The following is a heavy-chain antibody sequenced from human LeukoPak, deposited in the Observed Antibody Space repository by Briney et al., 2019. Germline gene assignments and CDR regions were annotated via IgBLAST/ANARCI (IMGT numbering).Heavy chain of an antibody. CDR3: AKSPIQLWYNGDYYYGMDV. D-gene: IGHD5-18*01. CDR1: GFTFSSYA. CDR2: ISGSGGST. J-gene: IGHJ6*02. V-gene: IGHV3-23*01. Sequence: GGSLRLSCAASGFTFSSYAMSWVRQAPGKGLERVSAISGSGGSTYYADSMKGRFTISRDNSKNTLYLQMNSLRAEDTAVYYCAKSPIQLWYNGDYYYGMDVWGQGTTVTVSS.